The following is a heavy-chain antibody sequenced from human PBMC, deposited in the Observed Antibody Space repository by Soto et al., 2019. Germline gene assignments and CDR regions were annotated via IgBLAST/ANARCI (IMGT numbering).Heavy chain of an antibody. D-gene: IGHD5-18*01. V-gene: IGHV3-23*01. J-gene: IGHJ5*02. CDR3: AKGGYIYGLDP. CDR1: GFPFNTYA. CDR2: ISESGDNA. Sequence: LRLSCAASGFPFNTYAMSWVRQAPGKGPEWVSAISESGDNAFYADSVQGRFTISRDNSYNILYLQMNSLGAEDTALYFCAKGGYIYGLDPWGQGTLVTVSS.